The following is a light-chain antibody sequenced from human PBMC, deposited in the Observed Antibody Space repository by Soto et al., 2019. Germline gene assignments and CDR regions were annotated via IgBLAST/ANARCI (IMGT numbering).Light chain of an antibody. Sequence: DIVMTQSPDSLSVSLGERATINCKSSQSVLSSSNNKNYLAWYQQKSGQPPKVVIYWASTRGSGVPDRFSGSGSGTDFTLTISSLQAEDVAVYYCQHYYSSPLTFGGGTKVEIK. CDR1: QSVLSSSNNKNY. V-gene: IGKV4-1*01. CDR2: WAS. CDR3: QHYYSSPLT. J-gene: IGKJ4*01.